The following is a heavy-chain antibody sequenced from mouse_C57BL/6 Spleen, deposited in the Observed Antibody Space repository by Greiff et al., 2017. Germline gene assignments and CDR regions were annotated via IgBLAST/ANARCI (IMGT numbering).Heavy chain of an antibody. CDR2: IWSGGST. V-gene: IGHV2-2*01. Sequence: QVQLQQSGPGLVQPSQSLSITCTVSGFSLTSYGVHWVRQSPGKGLEWLGVIWSGGSTDYNAAFISSLSISKDNSKSQVFFKMNSLQADDTAIYYCARNTYYGSSRSYAMDYWGQGTSVTVSS. CDR3: ARNTYYGSSRSYAMDY. CDR1: GFSLTSYG. J-gene: IGHJ4*01. D-gene: IGHD1-1*01.